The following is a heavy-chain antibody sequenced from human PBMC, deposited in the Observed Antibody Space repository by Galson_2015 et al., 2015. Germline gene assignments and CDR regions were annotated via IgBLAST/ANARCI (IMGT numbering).Heavy chain of an antibody. V-gene: IGHV4-59*01. Sequence: QVQLQESGPGLVKPSETLSLTCTVSGGSISSYYWSWIRQPPGKGLEWIGYMYSSGSTDYNPSLKSRVTISLDTSKNEISLKLSSVTAADTALYYCARLASSTAPFDYWGQG. CDR3: ARLASSTAPFDY. D-gene: IGHD2-2*01. CDR2: MYSSGST. CDR1: GGSISSYY. J-gene: IGHJ4*02.